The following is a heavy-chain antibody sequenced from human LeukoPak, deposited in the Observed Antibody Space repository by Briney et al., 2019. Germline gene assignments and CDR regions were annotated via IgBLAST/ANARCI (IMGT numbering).Heavy chain of an antibody. CDR2: ISGSGGST. CDR3: AKDPSALRRQQLFRYDY. Sequence: GGSLRLSCAASGFTFSSYAMSWVRQAPGKGLEWVSAISGSGGSTYYADSVKGRFTISRDNSKNTLYLQMNSLRAEDTAVYYSAKDPSALRRQQLFRYDYWGQGTLVTVSS. J-gene: IGHJ4*02. CDR1: GFTFSSYA. D-gene: IGHD6-13*01. V-gene: IGHV3-23*01.